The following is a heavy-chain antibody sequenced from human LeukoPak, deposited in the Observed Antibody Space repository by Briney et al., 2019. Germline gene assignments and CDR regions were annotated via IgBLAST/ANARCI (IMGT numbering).Heavy chain of an antibody. CDR3: ARDNHVDYEGAFDY. V-gene: IGHV1-69*10. J-gene: IGHJ4*02. CDR1: GGTFSSYA. D-gene: IGHD4-17*01. Sequence: SVTVSFKASGGTFSSYAISWVRQAPGQGLKWMGPIIPILGTANYAQKFQGRVTITADKSTSTAYMELSSLRSEDTAVYYCARDNHVDYEGAFDYWGQGTLVTVSS. CDR2: IIPILGTA.